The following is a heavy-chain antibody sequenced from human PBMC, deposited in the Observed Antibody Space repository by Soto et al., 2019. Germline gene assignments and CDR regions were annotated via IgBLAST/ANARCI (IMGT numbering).Heavy chain of an antibody. J-gene: IGHJ6*02. Sequence: HPGGSLRLSCAASGFPFDDYTMHLVRQSPGKGLEWVSLISWDGGSTYYADSVKGRFTISRDNSKNSLYLQMNSLRTEDTALYYCAKDISPRHGTTYSYYGMDVWCQGTTFTVSS. CDR3: AKDISPRHGTTYSYYGMDV. V-gene: IGHV3-43*01. CDR2: ISWDGGST. D-gene: IGHD1-1*01. CDR1: GFPFDDYT.